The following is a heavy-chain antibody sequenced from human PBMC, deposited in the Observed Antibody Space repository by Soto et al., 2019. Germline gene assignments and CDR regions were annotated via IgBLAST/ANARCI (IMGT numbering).Heavy chain of an antibody. CDR1: GFSFTSST. CDR3: AAEPSGKPATKCTAFEI. CDR2: IVVGSDYT. V-gene: IGHV1-58*01. D-gene: IGHD2-2*01. Sequence: QMQLVQSGPEVKKPGTSVKVSCKASGFSFTSSTLQWVRQARGQRLEWIGWIVVGSDYTDYAQKFQERVTITRDISTSTAYMEFRSLRSDDAAVYYCAAEPSGKPATKCTAFEIWGQGTMVTVSS. J-gene: IGHJ3*02.